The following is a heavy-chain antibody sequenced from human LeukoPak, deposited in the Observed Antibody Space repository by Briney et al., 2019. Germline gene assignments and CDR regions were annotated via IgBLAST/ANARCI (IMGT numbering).Heavy chain of an antibody. J-gene: IGHJ4*02. CDR1: GGSISSGGYS. CDR3: ARGQDFDY. V-gene: IGHV4-30-2*01. Sequence: PSETLSLTCAVSGGSISSGGYSWSWIRQPPGKGLEWIGYIYHSGSTYYNPSLKSRVTISVDRSKNQFSLKLSSVTAADTAVYYCARGQDFDYWGQGTLVTVSS. CDR2: IYHSGST.